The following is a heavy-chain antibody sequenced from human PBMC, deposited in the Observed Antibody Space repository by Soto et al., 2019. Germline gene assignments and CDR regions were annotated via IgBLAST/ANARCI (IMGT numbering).Heavy chain of an antibody. CDR2: ISGSGGST. V-gene: IGHV3-23*01. Sequence: EVQLLESGGGLVQPGGSLRLSCAASGFTFSSYAMSWVRQAPGKGLEWVSAISGSGGSTYYADSVKGRFTISRDNSKNTLYLQMHSLRAEDTAVYYCAKAQQLVTLTPDYWGQGTLVTVSS. CDR3: AKAQQLVTLTPDY. D-gene: IGHD6-13*01. CDR1: GFTFSSYA. J-gene: IGHJ4*02.